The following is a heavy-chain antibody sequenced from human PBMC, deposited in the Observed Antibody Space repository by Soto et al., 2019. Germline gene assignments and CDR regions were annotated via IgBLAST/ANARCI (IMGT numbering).Heavy chain of an antibody. CDR2: INYRWTT. Sequence: QLQLQESGPGLVTPSETLSLTCTVSGGSVSSRSYFWTWVRQSPAKGLEWIGSINYRWTTYYIASLKIRATSSIDTSKTQSPLRLTSVPAADTAVYYSARMVECGRGSSKFHPSGHGTLVTVSS. CDR1: GGSVSSRSYF. CDR3: ARMVECGRGSSKFHP. V-gene: IGHV4-39*01. J-gene: IGHJ5*02. D-gene: IGHD2-15*01.